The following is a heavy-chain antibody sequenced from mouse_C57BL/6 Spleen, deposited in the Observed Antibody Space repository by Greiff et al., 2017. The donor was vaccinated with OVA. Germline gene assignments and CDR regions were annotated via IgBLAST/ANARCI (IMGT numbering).Heavy chain of an antibody. CDR2: INPNNGGT. Sequence: EVQLQQSGPELVKPGASVKISCKASGYTFTDYYMNWVKQSPGKSLEWIGDINPNNGGTSYNQKFKGKATLTVDKSSSTAYMELRSLTSEDSAVYYCARDGGYFGYWGQGTTLTVSS. CDR3: ARDGGYFGY. CDR1: GYTFTDYY. J-gene: IGHJ2*01. V-gene: IGHV1-26*01.